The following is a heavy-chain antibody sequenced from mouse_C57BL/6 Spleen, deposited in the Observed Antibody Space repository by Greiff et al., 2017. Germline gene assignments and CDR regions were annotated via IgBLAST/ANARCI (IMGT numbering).Heavy chain of an antibody. CDR3: ASYSNFYDFDY. Sequence: VQLQQSGPELVKPGASVKISCKASGYAFSSSWMNWVKQRPGKGLEWIGRIYPGDGDTNYNGKFKGKATLTADKSSSTAYMQLSSLTSEDSAVYFCASYSNFYDFDYWGQGTTLTVSS. J-gene: IGHJ2*01. V-gene: IGHV1-82*01. CDR1: GYAFSSSW. D-gene: IGHD2-5*01. CDR2: IYPGDGDT.